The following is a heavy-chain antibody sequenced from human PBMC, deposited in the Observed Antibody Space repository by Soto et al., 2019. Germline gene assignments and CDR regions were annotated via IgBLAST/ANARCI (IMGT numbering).Heavy chain of an antibody. V-gene: IGHV3-30-3*01. CDR1: GFTFSSYA. CDR2: ISYDGSNK. Sequence: QVQLVESGGGVVQPGRSLRLSCAASGFTFSSYAMHWVRQAPGKGLEWVAVISYDGSNKYYADSVKGRFTISRDNSKNTLYLQMNSLRAEDTAVYYCARGGGSGVQLWLPPFDYWGQGTLVTVSS. J-gene: IGHJ4*02. CDR3: ARGGGSGVQLWLPPFDY. D-gene: IGHD5-18*01.